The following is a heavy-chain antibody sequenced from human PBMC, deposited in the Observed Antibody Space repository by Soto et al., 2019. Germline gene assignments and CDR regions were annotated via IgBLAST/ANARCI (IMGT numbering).Heavy chain of an antibody. Sequence: HGESLKISCKTTGYTFTDYWIGWVRQMPGKGLEWMGLIYPGDSDTRYSPSFQGQVTISADKSISTAYLQWSSLKASDTAMYYCARQPDYVSMNYYGMDVWGQGTTVTVSS. V-gene: IGHV5-51*01. D-gene: IGHD4-17*01. CDR2: IYPGDSDT. J-gene: IGHJ6*02. CDR3: ARQPDYVSMNYYGMDV. CDR1: GYTFTDYW.